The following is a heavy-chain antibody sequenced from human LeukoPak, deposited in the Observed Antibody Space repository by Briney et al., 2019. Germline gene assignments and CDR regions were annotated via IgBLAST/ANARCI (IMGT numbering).Heavy chain of an antibody. Sequence: GGSLRLSCAASGYTFITYGMHWVRQAPGKGLEWVAFIRSDGSNKYYADSVKSRFTISRDNSKNTLYLHMNSVRAEDTAVYYCAAEEGYLTNSGNYKGVDYWGQGTLVTVSP. J-gene: IGHJ4*02. CDR2: IRSDGSNK. CDR1: GYTFITYG. D-gene: IGHD1-26*01. CDR3: AAEEGYLTNSGNYKGVDY. V-gene: IGHV3-30*02.